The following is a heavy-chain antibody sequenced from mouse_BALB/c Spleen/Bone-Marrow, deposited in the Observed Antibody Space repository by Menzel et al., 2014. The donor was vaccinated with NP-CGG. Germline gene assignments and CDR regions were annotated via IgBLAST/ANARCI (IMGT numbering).Heavy chain of an antibody. D-gene: IGHD1-1*02. CDR1: GYTFTDYV. CDR2: IDPGRGSS. V-gene: IGHV1-77*01. CDR3: ARDGSFAAMDY. J-gene: IGHJ4*01. Sequence: LVESGPELVKPGASVKMSCKASGYTFTDYVICWVKQRTGQGLEWIGEIDPGRGSSFYNEKFKAKATLTADKSANTAYMQLSSLTSEDSAVYFCARDGSFAAMDYWGQGTSVTVSS.